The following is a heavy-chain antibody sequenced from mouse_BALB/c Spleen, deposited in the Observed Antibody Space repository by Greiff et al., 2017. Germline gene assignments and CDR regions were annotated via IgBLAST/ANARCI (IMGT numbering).Heavy chain of an antibody. CDR2: ISDGGSYT. D-gene: IGHD2-2*01. J-gene: IGHJ2*01. Sequence: EVQVVESGGGLVKPGGSLKLSCAASGFTFSDYYMYWVRQTPEKRLEWVATISDGGSYTYYPDSVKGRFTISRDNAKNNLYLQMSSLKSEDTAMYYCARESGNGYYVGYWGQGTTLTVSS. V-gene: IGHV5-4*02. CDR3: ARESGNGYYVGY. CDR1: GFTFSDYY.